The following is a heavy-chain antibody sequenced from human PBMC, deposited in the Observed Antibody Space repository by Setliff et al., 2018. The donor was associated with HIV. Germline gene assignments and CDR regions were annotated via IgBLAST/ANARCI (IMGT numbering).Heavy chain of an antibody. CDR2: IWYDGSEK. J-gene: IGHJ4*02. CDR3: AKDEGSGWYGLRY. CDR1: GFTFSSYG. D-gene: IGHD6-19*01. Sequence: HPGGSLRLSCAASGFTFSSYGMHWVRQAPGKGLEWVAVIWYDGSEKYYADSVRGRFTISRDNSKNTLYLQMNSLRAEDTAVYYCAKDEGSGWYGLRYWGQGTLVTVSS. V-gene: IGHV3-33*06.